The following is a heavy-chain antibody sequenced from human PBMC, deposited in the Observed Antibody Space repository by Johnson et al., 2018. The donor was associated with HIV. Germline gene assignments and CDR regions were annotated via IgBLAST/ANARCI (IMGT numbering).Heavy chain of an antibody. Sequence: QVQLVESGGGVVQPGRSVRLSCAASGLSFSDYGMHWVRQAPGKGLEWVAVISFDGSNEYYTDSVKGRFTISRDNSKNTLYLQMNSLRAEDTAIYYCAKERRAPRAFDIWGQGTMVTVSS. CDR3: AKERRAPRAFDI. CDR1: GLSFSDYG. J-gene: IGHJ3*02. CDR2: ISFDGSNE. V-gene: IGHV3-30*18.